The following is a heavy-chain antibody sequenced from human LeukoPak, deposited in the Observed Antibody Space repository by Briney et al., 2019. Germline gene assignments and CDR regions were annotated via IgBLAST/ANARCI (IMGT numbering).Heavy chain of an antibody. CDR2: IYYSGTT. J-gene: IGHJ4*02. D-gene: IGHD3-3*02. Sequence: SETLSLTCSVSDGSISSGYYYWAWIRQPPGKGPEWIGSIYYSGTTYPNSSLKSRVTISVDTSKNQFSLNLTSVTAADTAVYYCARGRLAHFFDFWGQGTLVTVSS. CDR1: DGSISSGYYY. V-gene: IGHV4-39*07. CDR3: ARGRLAHFFDF.